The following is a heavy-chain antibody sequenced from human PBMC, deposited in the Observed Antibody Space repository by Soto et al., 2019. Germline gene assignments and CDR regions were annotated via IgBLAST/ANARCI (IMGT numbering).Heavy chain of an antibody. CDR2: ISAYNGNT. CDR1: CYTFTSYG. Sequence: GASVQVACKASCYTFTSYGISWVRQAHGQGLEWMGWISAYNGNTNYAQKLQGRVTMTTDTSTSTAYMELRSLRSDDTAVYYCARAGDVVVAATGFDYWGQGTLVTVSS. CDR3: ARAGDVVVAATGFDY. V-gene: IGHV1-18*01. J-gene: IGHJ4*02. D-gene: IGHD2-15*01.